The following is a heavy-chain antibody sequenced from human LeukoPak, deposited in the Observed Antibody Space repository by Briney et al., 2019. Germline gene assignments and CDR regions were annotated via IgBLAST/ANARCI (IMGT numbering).Heavy chain of an antibody. CDR3: ARNGDYVPDDAFDI. CDR1: GGTFISYA. V-gene: IGHV1-69*05. Sequence: SVKVSCKASGGTFISYAISWVRQAPGQGLEWMGRIIPIFGTANYAQKFQGRVTITTDEYTSTAYMELSSLRSEDTAVYYCARNGDYVPDDAFDIWGQGTMVTVSS. J-gene: IGHJ3*02. D-gene: IGHD4-17*01. CDR2: IIPIFGTA.